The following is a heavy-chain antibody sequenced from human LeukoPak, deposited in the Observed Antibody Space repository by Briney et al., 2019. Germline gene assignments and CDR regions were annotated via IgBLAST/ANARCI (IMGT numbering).Heavy chain of an antibody. CDR3: ARGVGYDILTGYYPRDDAFDI. CDR1: GFTLSSYD. Sequence: PGGSLRLSCAASGFTLSSYDVHWVRQATGKGLEWVSAIGAAGDTYYPGSVKGRFTISRDTAKNSLYLQMNSLRAGDTAVYHCARGVGYDILTGYYPRDDAFDIWGQGTLVTVSS. D-gene: IGHD3-9*01. J-gene: IGHJ3*02. CDR2: IGAAGDT. V-gene: IGHV3-13*01.